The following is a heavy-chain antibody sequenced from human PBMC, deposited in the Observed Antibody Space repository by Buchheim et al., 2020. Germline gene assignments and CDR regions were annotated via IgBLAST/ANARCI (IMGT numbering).Heavy chain of an antibody. J-gene: IGHJ5*02. CDR3: ARHGPGVTGTTTWFDP. Sequence: QSQLQESGPGLVKSSETLSLTCTVSGGSISSSSFYWGWIRQPPGKGLEWIGSIYYSGSTYYNPSLKSRVTISVVTSKNQFSLNLSSVTAADTAVYYCARHGPGVTGTTTWFDPWGQGTL. D-gene: IGHD1-20*01. V-gene: IGHV4-39*01. CDR1: GGSISSSSFY. CDR2: IYYSGST.